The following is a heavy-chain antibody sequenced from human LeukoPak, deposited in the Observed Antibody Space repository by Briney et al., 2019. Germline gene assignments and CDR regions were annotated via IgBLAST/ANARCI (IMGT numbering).Heavy chain of an antibody. CDR1: GFAFSSYW. CDR2: INTDGSDT. Sequence: GGSLRLSCAASGFAFSSYWMHWVRQAPGKGLVWVSRINTDGSDTTYADSVKGRFTISRDNAKNTLYLQMISLRVDDTAVYYCTRAHQFSSSLETDYWGQGTLVTVSS. V-gene: IGHV3-74*01. CDR3: TRAHQFSSSLETDY. J-gene: IGHJ4*02. D-gene: IGHD6-6*01.